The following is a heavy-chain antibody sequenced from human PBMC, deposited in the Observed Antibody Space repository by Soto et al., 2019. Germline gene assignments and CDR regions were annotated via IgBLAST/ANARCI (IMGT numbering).Heavy chain of an antibody. J-gene: IGHJ5*02. V-gene: IGHV2-26*01. Sequence: VSGPTLVNPTETLTLTCTVSGFSLSNARMGVSWIRQPPGKALEWLAHIFSNDEKSYSTSLKSRLTISKDTSKSQVVLTMTNMDPVDTATYYCARIRSYSSGPLGWFDPWGQGTLVTVSS. CDR2: IFSNDEK. CDR3: ARIRSYSSGPLGWFDP. D-gene: IGHD6-19*01. CDR1: GFSLSNARMG.